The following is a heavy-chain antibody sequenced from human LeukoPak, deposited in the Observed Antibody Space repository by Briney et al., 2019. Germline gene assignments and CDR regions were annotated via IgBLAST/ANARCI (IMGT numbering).Heavy chain of an antibody. J-gene: IGHJ4*02. CDR2: IAYDGRIA. Sequence: GRSLRLSCAASGFTFSRHGMHWVRLAPGKGLEWVAFIAYDGRIANYADSVKCRFTISRDNSKNTVYLQMNSLRAEDTAVYCCARFTGGDSSGYYEDWGQGTLVTVSS. CDR1: GFTFSRHG. V-gene: IGHV3-33*01. D-gene: IGHD3-22*01. CDR3: ARFTGGDSSGYYED.